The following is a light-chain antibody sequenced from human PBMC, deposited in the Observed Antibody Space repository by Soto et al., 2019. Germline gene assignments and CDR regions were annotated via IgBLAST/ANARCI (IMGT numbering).Light chain of an antibody. CDR1: SSDVGAYNF. CDR2: NVY. Sequence: QSALAQPASVSGPPGQPITISSSGTSSDVGAYNFVSWHQQHPGKAPKLMIYNVYDRPSGISYRFSGSKSGNTASMTTSGPQGEDEADYYCLAYTVSRTYVFGTGTKGTVL. V-gene: IGLV2-14*03. CDR3: LAYTVSRTYV. J-gene: IGLJ1*01.